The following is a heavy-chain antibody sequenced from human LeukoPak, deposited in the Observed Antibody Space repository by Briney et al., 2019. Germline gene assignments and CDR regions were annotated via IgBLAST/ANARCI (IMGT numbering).Heavy chain of an antibody. Sequence: ISYDGSNKYYADSVKGRFTISRDNSKNTLYLQMNSLRAEDTAVYYCAKDRAARRASSLDYWGQGTLVTVSS. CDR2: ISYDGSNK. D-gene: IGHD6-6*01. CDR3: AKDRAARRASSLDY. V-gene: IGHV3-30*18. J-gene: IGHJ4*02.